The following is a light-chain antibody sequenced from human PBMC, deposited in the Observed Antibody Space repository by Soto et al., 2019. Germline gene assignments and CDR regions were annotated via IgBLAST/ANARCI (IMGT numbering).Light chain of an antibody. J-gene: IGKJ1*01. V-gene: IGKV3-20*01. CDR1: QSVSATY. CDR3: QHYGSSVWT. CDR2: DTS. Sequence: EIVLTQSPGTLSLSPGERATLSCRASQSVSATYLAWYQQKPGQAPRLVIYDTSRGATGIPDRFSGSGSGAEFTLTISRLEPEDFEVYYCQHYGSSVWTFGQGTKVDIK.